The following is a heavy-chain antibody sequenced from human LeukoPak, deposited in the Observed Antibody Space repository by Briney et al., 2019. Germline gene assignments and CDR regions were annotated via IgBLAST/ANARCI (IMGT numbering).Heavy chain of an antibody. CDR2: ITTSSSV. CDR1: GFTFSSYT. V-gene: IGHV3-69-1*01. J-gene: IGHJ4*02. CDR3: AKDLRTTVTTLYY. D-gene: IGHD4-17*01. Sequence: PGGSLRLSCAASGFTFSSYTMSWVRQAPGKGLEWVSSITTSSSVYYADSVKGRFTISRDNAKNLLYLQMNSLRAEDTAVYYCAKDLRTTVTTLYYWGQGTLVTVSS.